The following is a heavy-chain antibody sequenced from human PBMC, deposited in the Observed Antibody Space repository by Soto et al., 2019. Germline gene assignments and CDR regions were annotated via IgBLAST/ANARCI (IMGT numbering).Heavy chain of an antibody. J-gene: IGHJ6*02. D-gene: IGHD3-10*01. V-gene: IGHV1-3*01. CDR1: GYTFTSYG. CDR3: AKDHYGSAIYGMDV. Sequence: GASVKVSCKASGYTFTSYGMHWVRQAPGQRLEWMGWINAGNGNTKYSQKFQGRVTISRDDGKNSLYLQMNSLRPEDTALYYCAKDHYGSAIYGMDVWGQGTTVTVSS. CDR2: INAGNGNT.